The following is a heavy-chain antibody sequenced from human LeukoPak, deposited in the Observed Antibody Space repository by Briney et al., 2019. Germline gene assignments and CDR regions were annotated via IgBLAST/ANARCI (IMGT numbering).Heavy chain of an antibody. V-gene: IGHV3-23*01. J-gene: IGHJ4*02. CDR1: GLTFSSYA. Sequence: GGSLRLSCVASGLTFSSYAMNWVRQVPGKGLERVSSIITRGETTHYADSVKGRFIISRDNSKNTVYLQMNSLRVEDTAIYYCAKLSEPDWGQGSLVTVSS. CDR3: AKLSEPD. CDR2: IITRGETT. D-gene: IGHD5/OR15-5a*01.